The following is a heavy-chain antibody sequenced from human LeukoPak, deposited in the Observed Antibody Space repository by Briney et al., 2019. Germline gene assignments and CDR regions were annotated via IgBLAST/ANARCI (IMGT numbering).Heavy chain of an antibody. CDR2: ISGSGGST. Sequence: GGPLRLSCAASGFTFSSYAMSWVRQAPGKGLEWVSAISGSGGSTYYADSVKGRFTISRDNSKNTLYLQMNSLRAEDTAVYYCAKRGGNYYYYMDVWGKGTTVTVSS. CDR1: GFTFSSYA. J-gene: IGHJ6*03. V-gene: IGHV3-23*01. CDR3: AKRGGNYYYYMDV.